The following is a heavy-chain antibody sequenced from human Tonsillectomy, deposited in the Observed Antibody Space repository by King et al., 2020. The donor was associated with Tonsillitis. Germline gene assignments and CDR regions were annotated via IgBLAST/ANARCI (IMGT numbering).Heavy chain of an antibody. Sequence: VQLVESGPRLLKPSETLFLACVVSGYAVRSNSWWGWIRQSPGKGLEWIGYIHYSGTTYYNPSVKSRVTISVDAPKGQFFLKVNSVTAMETAVYYCVRTLYQFDSTNYRDYGMDVWGQGTTVTVSS. D-gene: IGHD2/OR15-2a*01. CDR2: IHYSGTT. V-gene: IGHV4-28*01. J-gene: IGHJ6*02. CDR1: GYAVRSNSW. CDR3: VRTLYQFDSTNYRDYGMDV.